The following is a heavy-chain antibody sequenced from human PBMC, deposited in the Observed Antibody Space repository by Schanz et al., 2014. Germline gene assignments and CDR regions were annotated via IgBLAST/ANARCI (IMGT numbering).Heavy chain of an antibody. V-gene: IGHV3-66*01. CDR1: GFTVSNHY. D-gene: IGHD3-10*01. CDR3: AKDQLANYRGSGYNWFDP. CDR2: LYNNGAA. J-gene: IGHJ5*02. Sequence: EVQLGESGGGLVQPGGSLRLSCAASGFTVSNHYMSWVRQPPGKGLEWVSVLYNNGAAYYAESVRGRFAISRDNSKNTLYLQMNRLRADDTAVYYCAKDQLANYRGSGYNWFDPWGQGTLVTVSS.